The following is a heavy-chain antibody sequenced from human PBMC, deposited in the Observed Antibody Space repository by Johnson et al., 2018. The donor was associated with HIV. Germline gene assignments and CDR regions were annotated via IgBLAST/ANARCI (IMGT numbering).Heavy chain of an antibody. CDR2: ISYDGNIK. Sequence: QVQLVESGGGVVQTGRSLRLSCAASGLSFSNYPMHWVRQAPGKGLEWMAFISYDGNIKYYADSVRGRFTISRDNSKNTLYLQMHSLRAEDTAVYYCARDDLRDTGAFDIWGQGTMVTVSS. J-gene: IGHJ3*02. V-gene: IGHV3-30*04. D-gene: IGHD2-8*02. CDR3: ARDDLRDTGAFDI. CDR1: GLSFSNYP.